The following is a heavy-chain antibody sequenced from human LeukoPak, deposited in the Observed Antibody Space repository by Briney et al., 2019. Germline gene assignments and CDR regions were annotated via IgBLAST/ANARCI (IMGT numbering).Heavy chain of an antibody. CDR1: GGSISSSSYY. CDR2: IYYSGST. Sequence: SETLSLTCTVSGGSISSSSYYWGWIRQPPGKGLEWIGSIYYSGSTYYNPSLKSRVTISVDTSKNQFSLKLSSVTAADTAVYYCARGDGRGSGSYYVWGQGTLVTVSS. V-gene: IGHV4-39*07. CDR3: ARGDGRGSGSYYV. J-gene: IGHJ4*02. D-gene: IGHD3-10*01.